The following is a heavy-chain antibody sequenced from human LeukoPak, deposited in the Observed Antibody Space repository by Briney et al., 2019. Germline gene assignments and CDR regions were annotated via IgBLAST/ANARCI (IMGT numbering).Heavy chain of an antibody. Sequence: SETLSLTCAVSGVSISSGGYSWSWLRQPPGKGLEWIGSIYYSGSTYYNPSLKSRVTISVDTSKNQFSLKLSSVTAADTAVYYCAKARYLAVAGTIDYWGQGTLVTVSS. CDR3: AKARYLAVAGTIDY. CDR2: IYYSGST. D-gene: IGHD6-19*01. V-gene: IGHV4-39*01. CDR1: GVSISSGGYS. J-gene: IGHJ4*02.